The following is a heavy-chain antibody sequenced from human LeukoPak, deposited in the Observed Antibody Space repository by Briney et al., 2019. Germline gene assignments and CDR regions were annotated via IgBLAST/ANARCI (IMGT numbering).Heavy chain of an antibody. CDR2: IIPIFGTA. CDR1: GGTFSSYA. D-gene: IGHD3/OR15-3a*01. J-gene: IGHJ2*01. CDR3: AAPVSHLDRGYFDL. V-gene: IGHV1-69*13. Sequence: GASVKVSCKASGGTFSSYAISWVRQAPGQGLEWMGGIIPIFGTANYAQKFQGRVTITADESTSTAYMELSSLRSEDTAVYYCAAPVSHLDRGYFDLWGRGTLVTVSS.